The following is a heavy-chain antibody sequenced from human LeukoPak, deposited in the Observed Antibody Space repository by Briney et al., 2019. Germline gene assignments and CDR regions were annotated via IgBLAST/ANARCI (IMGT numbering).Heavy chain of an antibody. D-gene: IGHD3-9*01. CDR2: INPSGGRT. CDR1: GYTFTSYY. J-gene: IGHJ6*03. Sequence: ASVKVSCKTSGYTFTSYYMHWVRQAPGQGLEWMGIINPSGGRTSYAQKFQGRVTMTRDMSTSTVYMELSSLRSEDTAVYYCASFDILTGNRYYYYYMDVWGKGTTVTVSS. CDR3: ASFDILTGNRYYYYYMDV. V-gene: IGHV1-46*01.